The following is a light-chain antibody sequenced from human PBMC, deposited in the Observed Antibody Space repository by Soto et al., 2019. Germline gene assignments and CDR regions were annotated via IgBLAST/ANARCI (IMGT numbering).Light chain of an antibody. J-gene: IGKJ5*01. CDR1: QSVSSY. CDR3: QQRSNWPPEIT. Sequence: EIVLTQFPATLSLSPGEGATLSCRASQSVSSYLAWYQQKPGQAPRLLIYDASNRATGIPARFSGSGSGTDFTLTISSLEPEDFAVYYCQQRSNWPPEITFGQGTRLEIK. V-gene: IGKV3-11*01. CDR2: DAS.